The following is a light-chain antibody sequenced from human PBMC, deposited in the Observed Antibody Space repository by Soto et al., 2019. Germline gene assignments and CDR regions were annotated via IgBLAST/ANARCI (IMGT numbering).Light chain of an antibody. V-gene: IGKV3-15*01. CDR1: QSVGNN. Sequence: ERVMTQSPATLSVSPGERANLSCRASQSVGNNLAWYQQKPGQAPRLLIHGASTRATGIPARFSGSGSGTEFTLTISSLQSEDFAVYYCQQCDDWPRTFGQGTKVDI. CDR3: QQCDDWPRT. CDR2: GAS. J-gene: IGKJ1*01.